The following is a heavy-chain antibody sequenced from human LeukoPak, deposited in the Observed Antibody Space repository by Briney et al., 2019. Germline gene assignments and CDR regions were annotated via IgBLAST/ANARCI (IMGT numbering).Heavy chain of an antibody. D-gene: IGHD2-2*01. Sequence: GGSLRLSCAASGFTFSSYGMHWVRQAPGKGLEWVAVIWYDGSKKYYADSVKGRFTISRDNSKNPLYLQMNSLRAEDTAVYYCAREGVHCSSTSCYTNWFDPWGQGTLVTVSS. CDR2: IWYDGSKK. CDR3: AREGVHCSSTSCYTNWFDP. CDR1: GFTFSSYG. J-gene: IGHJ5*02. V-gene: IGHV3-33*01.